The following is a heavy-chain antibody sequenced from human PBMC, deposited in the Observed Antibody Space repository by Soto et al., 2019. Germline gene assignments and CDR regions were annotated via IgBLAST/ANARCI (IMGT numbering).Heavy chain of an antibody. CDR1: GFTFSSYG. V-gene: IGHV3-30*18. Sequence: QVQLVESGGGVVQPGRSLRLSCAASGFTFSSYGMHWVRQAPGKGLEGVAVISYDGSNKDSADSVKGRFSISRDNSKNTLYLQMNSLRAEDTAVYYCAQDLSPGYGPLIDYWGQGTLVTVSS. D-gene: IGHD2-2*03. CDR2: ISYDGSNK. CDR3: AQDLSPGYGPLIDY. J-gene: IGHJ4*02.